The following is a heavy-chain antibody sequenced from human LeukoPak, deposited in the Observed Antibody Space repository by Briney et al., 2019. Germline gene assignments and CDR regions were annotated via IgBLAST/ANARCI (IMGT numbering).Heavy chain of an antibody. CDR2: IFYSASP. Sequence: SETLSLTCTVSGDSISSYYWSWIRQPPGKGLEWIGNIFYSASPNYNPSLKSRVTTSFDTSKNQFSLKLSFVTAADTAVYYCARVGHIVAAGTYDYWGQGTLVTVSS. D-gene: IGHD6-13*01. J-gene: IGHJ4*02. CDR3: ARVGHIVAAGTYDY. V-gene: IGHV4-59*12. CDR1: GDSISSYY.